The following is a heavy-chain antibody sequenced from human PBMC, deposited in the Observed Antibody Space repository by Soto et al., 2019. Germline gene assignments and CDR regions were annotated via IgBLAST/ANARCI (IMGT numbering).Heavy chain of an antibody. CDR2: IDPSDSYT. CDR1: GYSFTSYW. D-gene: IGHD2-8*01. V-gene: IGHV5-10-1*01. CDR3: ARARNGAPHVYYYYGMDV. Sequence: GESLKISCKGSGYSFTSYWISWVRQMPGKGLEWMGRIDPSDSYTNYSPSFQGHVTISADKSISTAYLQWSSLKASDTAMYYCARARNGAPHVYYYYGMDVWGQGTTVTVSS. J-gene: IGHJ6*02.